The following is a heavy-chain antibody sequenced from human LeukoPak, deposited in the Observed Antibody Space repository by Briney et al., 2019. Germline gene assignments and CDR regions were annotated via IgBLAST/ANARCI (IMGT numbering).Heavy chain of an antibody. CDR2: ITNDGSST. J-gene: IGHJ4*02. CDR1: GLTFSSHW. CDR3: ARVGTEYYDFWSGSRTSYYFDY. V-gene: IGHV3-74*01. D-gene: IGHD3-3*01. Sequence: GGSLRLSCAASGLTFSSHWMHWVRQAPGKGLVWVSRITNDGSSTTYADSVKGRFTISRDNSKNTLYLQMNSLRAEDTAVYYCARVGTEYYDFWSGSRTSYYFDYWGQGTLVTVSS.